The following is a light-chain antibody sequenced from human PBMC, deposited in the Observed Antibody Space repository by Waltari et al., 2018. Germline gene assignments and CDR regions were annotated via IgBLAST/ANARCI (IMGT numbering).Light chain of an antibody. V-gene: IGKV2-30*01. CDR3: MQGTNWPQS. CDR2: KGS. Sequence: DVVMTQSPLSLPVTLGQPASISCRSSQSLVYSDGNIYLNWFQQRPGQSPRRLIYKGSRRDSGVPDRVSGSGSGTDFTLRISRVEAEDVGLYFCMQGTNWPQSFGQGTKLEIK. J-gene: IGKJ2*03. CDR1: QSLVYSDGNIY.